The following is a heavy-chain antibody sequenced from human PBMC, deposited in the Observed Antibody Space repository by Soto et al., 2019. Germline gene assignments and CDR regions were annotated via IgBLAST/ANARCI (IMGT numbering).Heavy chain of an antibody. V-gene: IGHV4-59*11. J-gene: IGHJ4*02. CDR2: IYYNGNT. Sequence: QVQLQESGPGLVKPSETLSLTCTVSGGSISNHYWSWIRQPPGKGLEWIGYIYYNGNTDHNPTLMSLVTMWVETSKNQITLKLSSVTAADTAVYYCTRANSQSEYWGQGTLVTVSS. CDR3: TRANSQSEY. CDR1: GGSISNHY. D-gene: IGHD7-27*01.